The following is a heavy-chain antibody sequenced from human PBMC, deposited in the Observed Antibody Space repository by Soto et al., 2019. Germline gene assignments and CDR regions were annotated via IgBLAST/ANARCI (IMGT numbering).Heavy chain of an antibody. CDR2: IYYSGNT. J-gene: IGHJ5*02. V-gene: IGHV4-39*01. CDR1: GGSISSSSYY. D-gene: IGHD2-15*01. CDR3: ARGGGTTFNWFDP. Sequence: PSDTLSLTCTVSGGSISSSSYYWGWIRQHPGKGLEWIGSIYYSGNTYYRPSLKSRVTISVDTSKNQFSLKLSSVTAADTAVYYCARGGGTTFNWFDPWGQGTLVTVSS.